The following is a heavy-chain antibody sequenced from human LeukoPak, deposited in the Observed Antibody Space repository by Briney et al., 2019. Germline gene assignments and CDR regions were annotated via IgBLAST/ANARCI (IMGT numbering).Heavy chain of an antibody. J-gene: IGHJ4*02. V-gene: IGHV1-2*02. CDR3: ARAGRSLGYIGYILFDY. D-gene: IGHD5-12*01. CDR1: GYTFNGYY. CDR2: INPNSGGT. Sequence: ASVKVSCKASGYTFNGYYIHWVRQAPGQGLEWMGWINPNSGGTNSAQKFQGRVTMTRDTSTSTAYMELSMLRSDDTAVYYCARAGRSLGYIGYILFDYWGQGTLVTVSS.